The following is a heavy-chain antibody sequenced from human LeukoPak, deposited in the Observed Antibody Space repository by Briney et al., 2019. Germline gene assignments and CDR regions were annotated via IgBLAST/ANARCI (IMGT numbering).Heavy chain of an antibody. Sequence: PSETLSLTCAVYGGSFSGYYWSWIRQPPGKGLEWIGYIYHSGSTYYNPSLKSRVTISVDRSKNQFSLKLSSVTAADTAVYYCARVKSSSWGVDYWGQGTLVTVSS. V-gene: IGHV4-34*01. CDR1: GGSFSGYY. CDR3: ARVKSSSWGVDY. J-gene: IGHJ4*02. D-gene: IGHD6-13*01. CDR2: IYHSGST.